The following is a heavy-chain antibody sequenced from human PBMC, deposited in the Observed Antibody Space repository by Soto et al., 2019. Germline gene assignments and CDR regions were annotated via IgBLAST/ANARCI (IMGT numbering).Heavy chain of an antibody. CDR1: GFRFSNNG. CDR3: AKDRVESGLGEIDY. J-gene: IGHJ4*02. CDR2: ISYDGSKK. V-gene: IGHV3-30*18. Sequence: VQLLESGGGLVQPGGSLRLSCAASGFRFSNNGMHWVRQAPGKGLEWVAIISYDGSKKYYADSVKGRFTISRDNSKNTLYLQMDSLRVEDTAMYYCAKDRVESGLGEIDYWGQGTLVTVSS. D-gene: IGHD3-16*01.